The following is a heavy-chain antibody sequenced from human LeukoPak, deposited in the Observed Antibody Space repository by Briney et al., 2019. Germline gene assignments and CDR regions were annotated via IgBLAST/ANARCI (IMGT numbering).Heavy chain of an antibody. Sequence: GGSLRLSCAASGFTFSSYWLTWVRQAPGKGLEWVANIKQDGSEKYYVDSVKGRFTVSRDNAERSLYLQMNSLRAEDTAVYYCVRPTTYHYDSGVYYYKYFQHWGQGTLVTVSS. CDR3: VRPTTYHYDSGVYYYKYFQH. CDR1: GFTFSSYW. D-gene: IGHD3-22*01. J-gene: IGHJ1*01. V-gene: IGHV3-7*01. CDR2: IKQDGSEK.